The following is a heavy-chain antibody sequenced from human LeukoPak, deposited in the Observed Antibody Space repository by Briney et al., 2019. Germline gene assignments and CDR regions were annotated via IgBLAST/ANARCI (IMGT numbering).Heavy chain of an antibody. CDR1: GFTFSTYG. CDR2: ISGSGGST. D-gene: IGHD3-22*01. V-gene: IGHV3-23*01. Sequence: GGTLRLSCEASGFTFSTYGINWVRQAPGKGLEWVSAISGSGGSTYYADSVKGRFTISRDNSKNTLYLQMNSLRAEDTAVYYCAKVKTYYYDSSGYYYPIYYFDYWGQGTLVTVSS. CDR3: AKVKTYYYDSSGYYYPIYYFDY. J-gene: IGHJ4*02.